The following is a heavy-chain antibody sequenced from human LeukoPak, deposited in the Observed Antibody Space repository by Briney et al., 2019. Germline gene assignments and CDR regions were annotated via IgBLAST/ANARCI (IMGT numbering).Heavy chain of an antibody. CDR3: ARDFRGSVDAFDI. V-gene: IGHV4-59*13. Sequence: SETLSLTCTVSGGSISDYYWNWMRQPPGKGLEWIGYIYYSGRTNYNPSLKSRVSISVDTSKNQFSLKLSSVTAADTAVYYCARDFRGSVDAFDIWGQGTLVTVSS. CDR2: IYYSGRT. J-gene: IGHJ3*02. CDR1: GGSISDYY.